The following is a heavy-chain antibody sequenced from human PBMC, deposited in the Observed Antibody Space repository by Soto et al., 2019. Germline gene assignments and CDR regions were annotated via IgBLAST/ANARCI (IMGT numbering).Heavy chain of an antibody. CDR2: TYYRSRWYF. Sequence: SQTLSLTCDISGDSVSTNTATWDWIRHSPSRGLEWLGRTYYRSRWYFDYAVSVKSRITISPDISNNQVSLQLTSVTPDDTAIYYCGKVKGNSLLDSRAQRTLVTGSS. CDR1: GDSVSTNTAT. D-gene: IGHD3-3*02. CDR3: GKVKGNSLLDS. V-gene: IGHV6-1*01. J-gene: IGHJ4*02.